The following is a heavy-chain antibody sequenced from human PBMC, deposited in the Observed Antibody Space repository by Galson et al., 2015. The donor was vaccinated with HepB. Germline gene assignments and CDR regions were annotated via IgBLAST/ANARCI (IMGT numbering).Heavy chain of an antibody. V-gene: IGHV1-2*04. Sequence: SVKVSCKASGYTFTVYYMHWVRQAPGQGLEWMGWINPNSGGTNYAQKFQGWVTMTRDTSISTAYMELRRLRSDDTAVYYCARGPVIVVVPAANSWFDPWGQGTLVTVSS. CDR1: GYTFTVYY. CDR2: INPNSGGT. J-gene: IGHJ5*02. D-gene: IGHD2-2*01. CDR3: ARGPVIVVVPAANSWFDP.